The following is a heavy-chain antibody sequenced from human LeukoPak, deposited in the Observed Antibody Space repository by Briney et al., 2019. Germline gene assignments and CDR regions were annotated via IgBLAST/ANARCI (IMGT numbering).Heavy chain of an antibody. J-gene: IGHJ4*02. CDR2: IYPGDSDT. D-gene: IGHD3-22*01. Sequence: GESLKISCKGSGYSFTSYWIGWVRQMPGKGLEWMGIIYPGDSDTRYSPSFQGQVTISADKSISTAYLQWSSLKASDTAMYYCARSSTFGNYYYDSSGPLHYWGQGTLVTVSS. CDR1: GYSFTSYW. CDR3: ARSSTFGNYYYDSSGPLHY. V-gene: IGHV5-51*01.